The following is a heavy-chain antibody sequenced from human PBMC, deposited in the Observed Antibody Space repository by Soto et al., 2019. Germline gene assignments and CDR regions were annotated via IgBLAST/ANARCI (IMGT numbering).Heavy chain of an antibody. CDR2: ISSSGSTI. Sequence: GGSLRLSCAASGFTFSDYYMSWIRQAPGKGLEWVSYISSSGSTIYYADSVKGRFTISRDNAKNSLYLQMNSLRAEDTAVYYCARLVRANYYYYYMDVWGKGTTVTVSS. J-gene: IGHJ6*03. CDR1: GFTFSDYY. V-gene: IGHV3-11*01. CDR3: ARLVRANYYYYYMDV.